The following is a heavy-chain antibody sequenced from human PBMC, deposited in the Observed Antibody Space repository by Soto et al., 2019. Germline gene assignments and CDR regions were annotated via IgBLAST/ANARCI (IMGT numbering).Heavy chain of an antibody. V-gene: IGHV3-30-3*01. J-gene: IGHJ6*02. Sequence: LRLSCAASGFTFSSYAMHWVRQAPGKGLEWVAVISYDGSNKYYADSVKGRFTISRDNSKNTLYLQMNSLRAEDTAVYYCARVGSSSSGESGYYYYGMDVWGQGTTVTVSS. CDR2: ISYDGSNK. CDR1: GFTFSSYA. CDR3: ARVGSSSSGESGYYYYGMDV. D-gene: IGHD6-6*01.